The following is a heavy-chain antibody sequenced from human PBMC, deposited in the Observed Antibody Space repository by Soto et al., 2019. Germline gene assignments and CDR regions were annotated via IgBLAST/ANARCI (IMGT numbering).Heavy chain of an antibody. Sequence: QVQLVQSGAEVKKPGASVKVSCKASGYTFTSYGIIWVRQAPGQGLEWMGWIILYNGNTNYAQKLQGRVTMTTDTSTSTAYMELRSLRSDDTAVYYCARNGYCSSTSCLFDYWGQGTLVTVSS. V-gene: IGHV1-18*01. CDR2: IILYNGNT. J-gene: IGHJ4*02. D-gene: IGHD2-2*01. CDR1: GYTFTSYG. CDR3: ARNGYCSSTSCLFDY.